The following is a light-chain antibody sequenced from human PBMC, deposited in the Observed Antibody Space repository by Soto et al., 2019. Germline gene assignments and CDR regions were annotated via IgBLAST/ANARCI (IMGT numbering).Light chain of an antibody. Sequence: SYELTQPPSVSVAPGQTARITCGGDNIGSKNVHWYQQKSGQAPVLVVYDGSDRPSGIPERFSGSNSRDTATLTISRVEAGDEADYYCQVWDRLSDYVFGSGTKVTV. V-gene: IGLV3-21*02. J-gene: IGLJ1*01. CDR2: DGS. CDR3: QVWDRLSDYV. CDR1: NIGSKN.